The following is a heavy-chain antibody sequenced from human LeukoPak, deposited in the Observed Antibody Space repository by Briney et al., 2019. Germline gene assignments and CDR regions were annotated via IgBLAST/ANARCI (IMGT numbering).Heavy chain of an antibody. D-gene: IGHD3-22*01. CDR2: IYYSGST. CDR1: GGSISSSNYY. J-gene: IGHJ4*02. Sequence: MTSETLSLTCTVSGGSISSSNYYWGWIRQPPGKGLEWIGSIYYSGSTYYNPSLKSRVTISVDTSKNQFSLKLSSVTAADTAVYYCARANYYDSSGLRYWGQGTLVTVSS. CDR3: ARANYYDSSGLRY. V-gene: IGHV4-39*07.